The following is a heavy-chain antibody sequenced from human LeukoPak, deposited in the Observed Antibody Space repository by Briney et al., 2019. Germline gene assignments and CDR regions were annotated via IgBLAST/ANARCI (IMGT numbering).Heavy chain of an antibody. CDR2: IYYSGST. CDR1: GGSISSSSYY. CDR3: ARDPVASYYYDSSGYSHDAFDI. V-gene: IGHV4-39*07. J-gene: IGHJ3*02. D-gene: IGHD3-22*01. Sequence: SETLSLTCTVSGGSISSSSYYWGWIRQPPGKGLEWIGSIYYSGSTYYNPSLKSRVTISVDTSKNQFSLKLSSVTAADTAVYYCARDPVASYYYDSSGYSHDAFDIWGQGTMVTVSS.